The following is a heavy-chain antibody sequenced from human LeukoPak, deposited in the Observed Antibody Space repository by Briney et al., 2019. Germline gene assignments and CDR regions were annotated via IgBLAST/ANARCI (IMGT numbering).Heavy chain of an antibody. J-gene: IGHJ6*03. CDR2: IYYSGST. V-gene: IGHV4-59*01. CDR1: GGSISSYY. Sequence: SETLSLTYTVSGGSISSYYWSWIRQPPGKGLEWIGYIYYSGSTNYNPSLKSRVTISVDTSKNQFSLKLTSVTAADTAVYYCARTTEGGYTYGYFYYYYMDVWGKGTTVTISS. D-gene: IGHD5-18*01. CDR3: ARTTEGGYTYGYFYYYYMDV.